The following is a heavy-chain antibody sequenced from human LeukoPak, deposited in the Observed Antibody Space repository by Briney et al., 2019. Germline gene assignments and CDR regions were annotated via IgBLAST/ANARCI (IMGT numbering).Heavy chain of an antibody. Sequence: GRSLRLSCAASGSTFDDYAMHWVRQAPGKGLEWVSGISWNSGSIGYADSVKGRFTISRDNAKNSLYLQMNSLRAEDTALYYCAKDGQPTVTTVDYWGQGTLVTVSS. D-gene: IGHD4-17*01. V-gene: IGHV3-9*01. J-gene: IGHJ4*02. CDR3: AKDGQPTVTTVDY. CDR2: ISWNSGSI. CDR1: GSTFDDYA.